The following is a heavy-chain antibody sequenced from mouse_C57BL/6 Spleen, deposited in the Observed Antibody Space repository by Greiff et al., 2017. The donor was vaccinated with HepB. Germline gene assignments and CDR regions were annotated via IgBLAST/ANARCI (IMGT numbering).Heavy chain of an antibody. D-gene: IGHD2-1*01. V-gene: IGHV10-3*01. CDR3: VSGNGNYEWFAY. CDR2: IRSKSSNYAT. CDR1: GFTFNTYA. Sequence: GGGLVQPKGSLKLSCAASGFTFNTYAMHWVRQAPGKGLEWVARIRSKSSNYATYYADSVKDRFTISRDDSQSMLYLQMNNLKTEDTAMYYGVSGNGNYEWFAYWGQGTLVTVSA. J-gene: IGHJ3*01.